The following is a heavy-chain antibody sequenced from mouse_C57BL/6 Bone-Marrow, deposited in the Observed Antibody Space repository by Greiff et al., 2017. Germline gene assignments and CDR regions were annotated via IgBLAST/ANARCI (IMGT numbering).Heavy chain of an antibody. CDR3: SMDYYFDY. J-gene: IGHJ2*01. V-gene: IGHV14-4*01. Sequence: EVQLQQSGAELVRPGASVKLSCTASGLNIKDDYMHWVKQRPEQGLEWIGWIDPENGDTEYASKFQGKATITADTSSNTAYLQLSSLTSEDTAVYYCSMDYYFDYWGQGTTLTVSA. CDR2: IDPENGDT. CDR1: GLNIKDDY.